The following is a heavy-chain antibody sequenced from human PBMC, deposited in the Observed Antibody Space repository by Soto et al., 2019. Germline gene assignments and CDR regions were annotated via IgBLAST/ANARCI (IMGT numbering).Heavy chain of an antibody. CDR3: ATGGGWLHNSYIRGLYFDY. J-gene: IGHJ4*02. Sequence: PSETLSLTCTVSGGSLSGSYCSRIRKSPGKSLEWIASISYTGSTTHNPSLKSRVTLSVDTSKNQFSLSLTSVTPADTAAYYCATGGGWLHNSYIRGLYFDYWGQGVLVTVSS. CDR1: GGSLSGSY. V-gene: IGHV4-59*01. D-gene: IGHD3-3*02. CDR2: ISYTGST.